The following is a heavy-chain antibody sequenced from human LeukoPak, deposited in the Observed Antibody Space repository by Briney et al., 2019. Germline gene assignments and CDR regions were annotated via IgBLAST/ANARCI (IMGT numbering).Heavy chain of an antibody. CDR1: GFTFSSYA. J-gene: IGHJ4*02. V-gene: IGHV3-64*01. Sequence: GGPLRLSCAASGFTFSSYAMHWVRQAPGEGLEYVPAISSNGGSTYYANSVKGRFTISRDNSKNTLYLQMGSLRAEDMAVYYCARDRITMVRGVLWRGYFDYWGQGTLVSVSS. CDR3: ARDRITMVRGVLWRGYFDY. CDR2: ISSNGGST. D-gene: IGHD3-10*01.